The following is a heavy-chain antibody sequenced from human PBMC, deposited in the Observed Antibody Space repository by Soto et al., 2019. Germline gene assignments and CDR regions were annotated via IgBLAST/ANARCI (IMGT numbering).Heavy chain of an antibody. D-gene: IGHD4-4*01. Sequence: GSLRLSCAASGFTFSSYAMSWVRQAPGKGLEWVSAISGSGGSTYYADSVKGRFTISRDNSKNTLYLQMNSLRAEDTAVYYCATAYSNYVDYYYYGMDVWGQGTTVTVSS. CDR1: GFTFSSYA. J-gene: IGHJ6*02. V-gene: IGHV3-23*01. CDR2: ISGSGGST. CDR3: ATAYSNYVDYYYYGMDV.